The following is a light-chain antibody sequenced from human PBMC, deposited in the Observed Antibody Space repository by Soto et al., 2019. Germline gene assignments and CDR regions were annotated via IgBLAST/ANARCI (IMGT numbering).Light chain of an antibody. V-gene: IGKV1-33*01. CDR1: EDISSY. Sequence: DIQMTQSPSSLSASVGDRVTIACQASEDISSYLNWYQRKPGKAPKLLIYDASKLETGVPPRFSGSGSGTYFTFTISCLQPGDIATYYCQQYDNLPRLTFGGGTKVEIK. J-gene: IGKJ4*01. CDR2: DAS. CDR3: QQYDNLPRLT.